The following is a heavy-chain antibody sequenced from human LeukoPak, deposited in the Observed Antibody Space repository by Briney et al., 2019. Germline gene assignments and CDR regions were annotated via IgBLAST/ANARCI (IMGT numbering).Heavy chain of an antibody. CDR2: IDRDGSVK. V-gene: IGHV3-7*01. CDR3: ARDPGSSSFDY. J-gene: IGHJ4*02. Sequence: PGGSLRLSCAASGFTFSNYWMTWVRQTPGKGLEFVANIDRDGSVKNYVGSVKARFTISRDNAKNSLYLQMNSLRADDTAMYYCARDPGSSSFDYWGQGSLVTVSS. CDR1: GFTFSNYW. D-gene: IGHD6-13*01.